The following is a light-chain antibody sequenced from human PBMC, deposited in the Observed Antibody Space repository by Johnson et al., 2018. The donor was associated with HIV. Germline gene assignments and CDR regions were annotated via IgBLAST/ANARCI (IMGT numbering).Light chain of an antibody. CDR2: ENK. Sequence: QSVLTQPPSVSAAPGQMVSISCSGSSSNIGKNYVSWYQQFPGTAPKLLIHENKKRPSGIPDRLSGSKSGTSATLDITGLQTGDEADYYCGTWDSSLGAWVFGTGTKVTVL. CDR1: SSNIGKNY. V-gene: IGLV1-51*02. J-gene: IGLJ1*01. CDR3: GTWDSSLGAWV.